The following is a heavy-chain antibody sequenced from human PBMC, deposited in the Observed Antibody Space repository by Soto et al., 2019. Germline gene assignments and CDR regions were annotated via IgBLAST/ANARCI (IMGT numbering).Heavy chain of an antibody. CDR2: INDGGTTT. V-gene: IGHV3-23*01. Sequence: EVQLLESGGGLAQPGGSLRLACAASGFTFSNYAMTWVRQAPGKGLEWITTINDGGTTTFYADSVKGRFTISRDNSENTLYLQMSSLRAEDTAIYYCAKGEWELPTYFDYWGQGTLVTVSS. J-gene: IGHJ4*02. D-gene: IGHD1-26*01. CDR3: AKGEWELPTYFDY. CDR1: GFTFSNYA.